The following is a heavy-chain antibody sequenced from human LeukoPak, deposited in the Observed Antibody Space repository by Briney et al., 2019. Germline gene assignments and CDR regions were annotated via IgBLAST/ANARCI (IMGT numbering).Heavy chain of an antibody. CDR2: ISGSGGGT. CDR3: AKHRGDGSGWY. CDR1: GFTFSSSP. Sequence: GRSLRLSCAASGFTFSSSPMSWLRQAPGKGLEWVSAISGSGGGTYYADSVKGRFTISRDNSKNTLYLQMNSLRAEDTAVYYCAKHRGDGSGWYWGQGTLVTVSS. D-gene: IGHD6-19*01. J-gene: IGHJ4*02. V-gene: IGHV3-23*01.